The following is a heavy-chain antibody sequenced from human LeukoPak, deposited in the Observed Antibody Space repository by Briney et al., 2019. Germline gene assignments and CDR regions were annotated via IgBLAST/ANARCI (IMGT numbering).Heavy chain of an antibody. D-gene: IGHD2-15*01. Sequence: GESLKISCKASGYSFTTYWIGWVRQLPGKGLEWMGIIYPGDSDTRYSPSFQGQVAISADKSISTAYLQWSSLKASDTAMYYCARLGTPDPASFDYWGQGTLVTVSS. V-gene: IGHV5-51*01. CDR3: ARLGTPDPASFDY. J-gene: IGHJ4*02. CDR2: IYPGDSDT. CDR1: GYSFTTYW.